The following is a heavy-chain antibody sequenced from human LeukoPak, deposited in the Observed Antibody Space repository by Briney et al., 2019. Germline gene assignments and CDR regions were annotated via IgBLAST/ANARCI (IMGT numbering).Heavy chain of an antibody. V-gene: IGHV3-11*01. J-gene: IGHJ6*02. Sequence: GGSLRLSCAASGFTFSDYYMSWIRQAPGKGLEWVSYISSSGSTIYYADSVKGRFTISRDNAKNSLYLQMNSLRAEDTAVYYCARDMVVVISVTYYYYGMDVWGQGTTVTVSS. CDR1: GFTFSDYY. CDR3: ARDMVVVISVTYYYYGMDV. D-gene: IGHD3-22*01. CDR2: ISSSGSTI.